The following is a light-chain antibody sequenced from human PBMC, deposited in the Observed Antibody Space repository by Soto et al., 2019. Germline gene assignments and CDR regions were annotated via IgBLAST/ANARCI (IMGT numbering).Light chain of an antibody. V-gene: IGKV3-20*01. CDR2: GES. J-gene: IGKJ1*01. CDR3: QQYGSSPWT. Sequence: EIVLTQSPGTLSLSPGERATLSCRASQSINSRYLAWYQQKPGQAPRLLIYGESNRAAGIPDRFSGTGSGTDFTLTISRLEPEDFAVFYCQQYGSSPWTFGQGTKVEIK. CDR1: QSINSRY.